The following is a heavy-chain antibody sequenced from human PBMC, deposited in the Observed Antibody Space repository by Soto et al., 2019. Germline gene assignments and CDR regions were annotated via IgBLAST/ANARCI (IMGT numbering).Heavy chain of an antibody. J-gene: IGHJ4*02. CDR1: GFTFSNYA. CDR2: ISGSGGST. D-gene: IGHD6-19*01. Sequence: GGSLRLSCAASGFTFSNYAISWVRQAPGKGLEWVSIISGSGGSTYYADSVKGRFTISRDNSKNTLYLQMNSLRAEDTAVYYCAKDLAGDVDYWGQGTLVTVSS. CDR3: AKDLAGDVDY. V-gene: IGHV3-23*01.